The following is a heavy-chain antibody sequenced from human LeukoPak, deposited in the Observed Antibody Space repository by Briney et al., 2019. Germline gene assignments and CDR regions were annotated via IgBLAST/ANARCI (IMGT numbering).Heavy chain of an antibody. CDR3: AREGSQLEPDY. CDR1: GGSMSSYY. D-gene: IGHD1-1*01. CDR2: IYYSGST. Sequence: SETLSLTCTVSGGSMSSYYWSRIRQPPGRGLEWIGYIYYSGSTNYNPSLKSRVTISVDTSKNHFSLKLSSVTAADTAVYYCAREGSQLEPDYWGQGTLVTVSS. V-gene: IGHV4-59*08. J-gene: IGHJ4*02.